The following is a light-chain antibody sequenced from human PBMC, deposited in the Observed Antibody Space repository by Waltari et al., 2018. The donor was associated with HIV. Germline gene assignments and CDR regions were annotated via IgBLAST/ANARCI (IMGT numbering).Light chain of an antibody. J-gene: IGKJ1*01. CDR3: QQYGTSPRT. CDR1: QSIDRRS. V-gene: IGKV3-20*01. Sequence: ETVLTPPPGNLSFSPGGGGSLYCRASQSIDRRSLAWYQQRPGQAPRLLISGASNRATGIPDRFSGSGSGTSFTLTISRLEPEDFAVYFCQQYGTSPRTFGQGTRVEIK. CDR2: GAS.